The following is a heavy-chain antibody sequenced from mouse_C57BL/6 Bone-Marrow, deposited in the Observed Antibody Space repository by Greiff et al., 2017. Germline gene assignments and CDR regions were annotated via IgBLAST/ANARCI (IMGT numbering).Heavy chain of an antibody. J-gene: IGHJ3*01. CDR1: GFSLTSYG. CDR3: ASLRRRAY. D-gene: IGHD2-12*01. Sequence: VKVVESGPGLVAPSQRLSITCTVSGFSLTSYGVDWVRPSPGKGLEWLGVIWGVGSTNYNSALKSRLSISKENSKSPVFLKMNSLQTDDTAMYYCASLRRRAYWGQGTLVTVSA. V-gene: IGHV2-6*01. CDR2: IWGVGST.